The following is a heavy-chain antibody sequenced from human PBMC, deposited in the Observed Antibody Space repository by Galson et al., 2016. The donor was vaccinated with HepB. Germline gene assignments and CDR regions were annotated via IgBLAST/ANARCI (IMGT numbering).Heavy chain of an antibody. V-gene: IGHV3-48*03. Sequence: SLRLSCAASGFTFSNYEMNWVRQAPGKGLEWISYISSSGSTIYYADSVRGRFTISRDNAEKSLYLQMSNLRAEDTAVYYCARDLPDDSVEYFDVFDLWGQGTMVTVSS. D-gene: IGHD4-17*01. CDR1: GFTFSNYE. J-gene: IGHJ3*01. CDR3: ARDLPDDSVEYFDVFDL. CDR2: ISSSGSTI.